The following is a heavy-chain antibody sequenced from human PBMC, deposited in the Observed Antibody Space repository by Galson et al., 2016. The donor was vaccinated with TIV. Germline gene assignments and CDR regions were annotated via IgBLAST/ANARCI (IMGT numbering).Heavy chain of an antibody. CDR2: MSSGGSL. CDR3: TRERQFCGNNCYLSYYYGMDV. J-gene: IGHJ6*02. D-gene: IGHD2-21*01. Sequence: SLRLSCAASAFTVSDNYMTWVRQAPGKGLEWVAIMSSGGSLNYADFVRGRFTVSRDNSKNTLYLQMNSLRTDDTAVYYCTRERQFCGNNCYLSYYYGMDVWGQGTTVTVSS. V-gene: IGHV3-66*02. CDR1: AFTVSDNY.